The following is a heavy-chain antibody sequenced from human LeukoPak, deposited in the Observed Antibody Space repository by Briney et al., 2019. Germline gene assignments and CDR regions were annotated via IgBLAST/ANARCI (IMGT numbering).Heavy chain of an antibody. Sequence: PGGSLRLSCAASGFTFSSYEMNWVRQAPGKGLEWGSYISSSGSTIYYADSVKGRFTISSDNAKNSLYLQMNSLRAEDTAVYYCARAPISWNSVGAFDIWGQGPMVTVSS. V-gene: IGHV3-48*03. CDR1: GFTFSSYE. J-gene: IGHJ3*02. CDR2: ISSSGSTI. D-gene: IGHD1-7*01. CDR3: ARAPISWNSVGAFDI.